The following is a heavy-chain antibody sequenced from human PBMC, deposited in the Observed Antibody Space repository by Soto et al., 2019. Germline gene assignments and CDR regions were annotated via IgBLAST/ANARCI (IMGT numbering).Heavy chain of an antibody. CDR2: IYPGDSDT. Sequence: GESLKISCKGSGYSFTSYWIGWVRQMPGKGLEWMGIIYPGDSDTRYSPSFQGQVTISADKSISTAYLQWSSLKASGTAMYYCARLSDCTNGVCYYYGMDVWGQGTTVTVSS. J-gene: IGHJ6*02. V-gene: IGHV5-51*01. CDR1: GYSFTSYW. D-gene: IGHD2-8*01. CDR3: ARLSDCTNGVCYYYGMDV.